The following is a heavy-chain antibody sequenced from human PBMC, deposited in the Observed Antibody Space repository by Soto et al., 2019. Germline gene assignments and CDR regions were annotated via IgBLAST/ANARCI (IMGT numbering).Heavy chain of an antibody. CDR1: GYTFTSYD. CDR3: ARFGPTGYSGYDYVIWFDP. D-gene: IGHD5-12*01. J-gene: IGHJ5*02. Sequence: ASVKVSCKASGYTFTSYDINWVRQATGQGPKGMGWMNPNSGNTGYAQKYQGRVTMTRNTSISTAYMELSSLRSEDTAVYYCARFGPTGYSGYDYVIWFDPWGQGTLVTVSS. V-gene: IGHV1-8*01. CDR2: MNPNSGNT.